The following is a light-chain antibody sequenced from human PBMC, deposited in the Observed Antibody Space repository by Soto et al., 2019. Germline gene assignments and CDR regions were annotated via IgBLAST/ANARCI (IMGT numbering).Light chain of an antibody. CDR1: QSVDSTY. Sequence: EIVLTQSPGTLSLSPGERATLSCRASQSVDSTYLAWYQQKPGQAPRLLIYAASSRAAGVPDRFSGSGSGTDFTLTISRLEPEDFAVYYCQQYDTSPPLYTFGQGTKLEIK. V-gene: IGKV3-20*01. J-gene: IGKJ2*01. CDR3: QQYDTSPPLYT. CDR2: AAS.